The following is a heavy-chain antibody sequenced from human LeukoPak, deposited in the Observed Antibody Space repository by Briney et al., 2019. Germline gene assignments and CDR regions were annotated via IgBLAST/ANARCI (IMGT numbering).Heavy chain of an antibody. CDR1: GFTFSSYE. CDR3: AKKYSTGLDP. V-gene: IGHV3-23*01. CDR2: ISGSGSNT. J-gene: IGHJ5*02. D-gene: IGHD1-26*01. Sequence: PGGSLRLSCAASGFTFSSYEMNWVRQAPGKGLEWVSYISGSGSNTYYADSVKGRFTISRDNSKNTLYLQMNSLRVEDTAVYYCAKKYSTGLDPWGQGTLVTVSS.